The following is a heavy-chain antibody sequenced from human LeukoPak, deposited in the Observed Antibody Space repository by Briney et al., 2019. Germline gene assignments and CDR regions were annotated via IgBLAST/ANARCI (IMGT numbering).Heavy chain of an antibody. CDR2: ISYDGSNK. CDR3: AKAEVYPDY. J-gene: IGHJ4*02. CDR1: GFTFSTSG. V-gene: IGHV3-30*18. Sequence: GGSLRLSCAASGFTFSTSGMHWVRQAPGKGLEWVAVISYDGSNKYYADSVKGRFTISRDNSKNTLYLQMNSLRAEDTAVYYCAKAEVYPDYWGQGTLVTVSS.